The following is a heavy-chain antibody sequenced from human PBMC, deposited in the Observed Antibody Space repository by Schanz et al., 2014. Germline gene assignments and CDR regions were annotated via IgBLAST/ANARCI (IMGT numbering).Heavy chain of an antibody. J-gene: IGHJ6*02. CDR2: INPNTGGT. CDR1: GYTFSDYY. V-gene: IGHV1-2*04. D-gene: IGHD3-22*01. Sequence: QVQLEQSGAEVKKPGSSVKVSCTASGYTFSDYYIHWVRQAPGQGLEWMGWINPNTGGTNFAQKFQGWVTVTRDTSISTVYMELSRVTYEDTAVYYCARDDRAYYYGMDVWGQGTTVTVSS. CDR3: ARDDRAYYYGMDV.